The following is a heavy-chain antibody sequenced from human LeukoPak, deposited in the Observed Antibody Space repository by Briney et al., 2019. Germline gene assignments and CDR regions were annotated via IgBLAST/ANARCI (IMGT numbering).Heavy chain of an antibody. D-gene: IGHD2-15*01. V-gene: IGHV4-39*01. Sequence: SETLSLTCTVSGASISSSGYYWGWIRQPPGKGLEWIASIYYSGSPYFNPSLMRRVTISMDTSKNQFSLRLSSVTAADTAAYFCATLGYCGGGNCYSTLDYWGQGTLVTVSS. CDR2: IYYSGSP. CDR3: ATLGYCGGGNCYSTLDY. CDR1: GASISSSGYY. J-gene: IGHJ4*02.